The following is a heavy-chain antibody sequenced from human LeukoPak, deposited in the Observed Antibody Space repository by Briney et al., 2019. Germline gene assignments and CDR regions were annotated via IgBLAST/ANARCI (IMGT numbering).Heavy chain of an antibody. CDR3: AKEDTVTTYFDY. V-gene: IGHV4-59*01. Sequence: SETLSLTCTVSGGSISSYYWSWIRQPPGKGLEWIGNIYYSGSTNYKSSLKSRISISVDTSKNQFSLKLSSVTAADTAVYYCAKEDTVTTYFDYWGQGTLVTVSS. J-gene: IGHJ4*02. CDR1: GGSISSYY. D-gene: IGHD4-17*01. CDR2: IYYSGST.